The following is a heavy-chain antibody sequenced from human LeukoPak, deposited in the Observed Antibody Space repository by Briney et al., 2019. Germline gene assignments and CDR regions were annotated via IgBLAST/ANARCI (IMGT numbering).Heavy chain of an antibody. D-gene: IGHD3-10*01. V-gene: IGHV1-18*01. CDR3: ARDGEDTVTIDDY. Sequence: ASVKVSCKASGYTFINYGISGVRQAPGQGLEWMGWISPYNGNTYYAQNLQGRLTMTTDTSTSTAYMELRSLRSDDTDVYYCARDGEDTVTIDDYWGQGTLVTVSS. CDR2: ISPYNGNT. J-gene: IGHJ4*02. CDR1: GYTFINYG.